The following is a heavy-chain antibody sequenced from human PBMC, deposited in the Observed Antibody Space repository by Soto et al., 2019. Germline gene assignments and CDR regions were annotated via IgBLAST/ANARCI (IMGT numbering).Heavy chain of an antibody. CDR2: IYYSGST. Sequence: SETLSLTCTVSGGSISSYYWSWIRQPPGEGLEWIGYIYYSGSTNYNPSLKSRVTISVDTSKNQFSLKLSSVTAADTAVYYCARAEEDHYYYYMDVWGKGTTVTVSS. V-gene: IGHV4-59*01. J-gene: IGHJ6*03. CDR1: GGSISSYY. CDR3: ARAEEDHYYYYMDV.